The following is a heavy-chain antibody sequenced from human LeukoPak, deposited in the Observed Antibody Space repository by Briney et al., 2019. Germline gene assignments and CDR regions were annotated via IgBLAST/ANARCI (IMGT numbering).Heavy chain of an antibody. V-gene: IGHV3-23*01. Sequence: PGGSLRLSCAASGFTFSSDAMSWVRQAPGKGLEWVAAISGSGGSTYNADSVKGRFTISRDNSKNTLYLQMNSLRAEDTDVYCCAKDTDPHYYDSSGYYPELDYYYGMDVWGQGTTVTVS. CDR1: GFTFSSDA. CDR3: AKDTDPHYYDSSGYYPELDYYYGMDV. CDR2: ISGSGGST. D-gene: IGHD3-22*01. J-gene: IGHJ6*02.